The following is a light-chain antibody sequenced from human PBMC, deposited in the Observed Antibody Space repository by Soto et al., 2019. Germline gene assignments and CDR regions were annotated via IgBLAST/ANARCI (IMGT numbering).Light chain of an antibody. CDR1: QFVSNN. CDR2: SAS. CDR3: QQFNNWPPLT. J-gene: IGKJ4*01. Sequence: EVVMTQSPATLSVSPGERATLSCRASQFVSNNLAWYQQKPGQAPRLLIYSASTRATGIPARFSGSGSGTEFTLTISSLQSEDSAVYYCQQFNNWPPLTFGGGTKVEIK. V-gene: IGKV3-15*01.